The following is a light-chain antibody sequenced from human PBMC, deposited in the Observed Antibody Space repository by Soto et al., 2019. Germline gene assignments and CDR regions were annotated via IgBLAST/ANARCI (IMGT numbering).Light chain of an antibody. CDR1: QSISSW. CDR3: QQYNSYPYT. CDR2: DAS. J-gene: IGKJ2*01. V-gene: IGKV1-5*01. Sequence: DIQMHQSPSTLSASVGDRVTITCRASQSISSWLAWYQQKPGKAPKLLIYDASSLESGVPSRFSGSGSGTEFTLTISSLQPDDFATYYCQQYNSYPYTFGQGTKLELK.